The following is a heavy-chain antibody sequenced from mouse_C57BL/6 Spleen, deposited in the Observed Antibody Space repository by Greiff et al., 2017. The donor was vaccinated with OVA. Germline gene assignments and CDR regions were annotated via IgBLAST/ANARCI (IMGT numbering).Heavy chain of an antibody. D-gene: IGHD1-3*01. V-gene: IGHV5-17*01. J-gene: IGHJ4*01. CDR3: ARREDIDYAMDY. CDR2: ISSGSSTI. CDR1: GFTFSDYG. Sequence: DVQLQESGGGLVKPGGSLKLSCAASGFTFSDYGMHWVRQAPEKGLEWVAYISSGSSTIYYADTVKGRFTISRDNAKNTLFLQMTSLRSEDTAMYYCARREDIDYAMDYWGQGTSVTVSS.